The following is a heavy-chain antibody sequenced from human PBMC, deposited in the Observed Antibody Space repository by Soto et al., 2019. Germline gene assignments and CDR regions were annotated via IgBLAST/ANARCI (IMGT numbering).Heavy chain of an antibody. Sequence: QVQLEQSGAEVKQPGSSVRVSCKTSGGTFSTYAINWVRQAPGQGLEWMGAIIPLCGTADYSQKFQGRVTITADESASTAYMELRSLRSDDTAVYFCARPKGTYSSGYYYFDFWGQGTLVTVSS. D-gene: IGHD6-19*01. CDR1: GGTFSTYA. CDR3: ARPKGTYSSGYYYFDF. V-gene: IGHV1-69*01. J-gene: IGHJ4*02. CDR2: IIPLCGTA.